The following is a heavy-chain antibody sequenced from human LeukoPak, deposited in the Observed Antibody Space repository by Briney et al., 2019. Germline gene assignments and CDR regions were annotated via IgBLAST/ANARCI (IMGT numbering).Heavy chain of an antibody. Sequence: PGGSLRLSCAASGFTFSSYSMNWVRQAPGKGLEWVSYISSSSSTIYYADSVKGRFTISRDNAKNSLYLQMNSLRDEDTAVYYCARGLVVPAAAASYYFDYWGQGTLVTVSS. CDR3: ARGLVVPAAAASYYFDY. V-gene: IGHV3-48*02. J-gene: IGHJ4*02. CDR1: GFTFSSYS. CDR2: ISSSSSTI. D-gene: IGHD2-2*01.